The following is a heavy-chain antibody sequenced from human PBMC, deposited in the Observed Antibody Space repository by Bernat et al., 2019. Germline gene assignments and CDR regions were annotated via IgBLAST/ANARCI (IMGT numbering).Heavy chain of an antibody. CDR2: ISYDGSNK. J-gene: IGHJ4*02. CDR3: AISATAH. D-gene: IGHD2-15*01. V-gene: IGHV3-30*03. Sequence: QVQLVESGGGVVQPGRSLRLSCAASGFTFSSYGMHWVRQAPGKGLEWVAVISYDGSNKYYVDSVKGRFTISRDNSKNTLYLQMNSLRAEDTAVYYCAISATAHWGQGTLVTVSS. CDR1: GFTFSSYG.